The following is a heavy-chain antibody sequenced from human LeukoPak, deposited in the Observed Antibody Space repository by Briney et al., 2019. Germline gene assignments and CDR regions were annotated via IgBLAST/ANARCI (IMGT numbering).Heavy chain of an antibody. CDR3: ARPGSYYYDSSASAALDI. CDR2: INHSGST. CDR1: GGSFSGYY. D-gene: IGHD3-22*01. J-gene: IGHJ3*02. Sequence: SETLSLTCAVYGGSFSGYYWSWIRQPPGKGLEWIGEINHSGSTNYNPSLKSRVAISVDTSKNQFSLKLSSVTAADTAVYYCARPGSYYYDSSASAALDIWGQGTMVTVS. V-gene: IGHV4-34*01.